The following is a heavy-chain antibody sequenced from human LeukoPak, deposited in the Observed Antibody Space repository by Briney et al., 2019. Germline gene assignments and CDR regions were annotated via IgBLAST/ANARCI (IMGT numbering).Heavy chain of an antibody. D-gene: IGHD3-16*01. Sequence: GGSLRLSCAAPGFTFSSYWMSWVRQAPGKGLEWVASINHNGNVNYYVDSVKGRFTISRDNAKNSLYLQMSNLRAEDTAVYFCARGGGLDVCGQGATVTVSS. CDR3: ARGGGLDV. CDR1: GFTFSSYW. J-gene: IGHJ6*02. V-gene: IGHV3-7*03. CDR2: INHNGNVN.